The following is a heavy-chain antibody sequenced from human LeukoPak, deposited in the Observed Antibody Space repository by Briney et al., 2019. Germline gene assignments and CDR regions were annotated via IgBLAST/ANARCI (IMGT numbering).Heavy chain of an antibody. D-gene: IGHD6-19*01. Sequence: GGSLRLSCAASGFTFSSYGMHWVRQAPGKGLEWVAFIRYDGSNKYYADSVKGRFTISRDNSKSTLYLQMNSLRAEDTAVYYCAKGIAVAGFFGSEDIWGQGTMVTVSS. CDR2: IRYDGSNK. CDR1: GFTFSSYG. J-gene: IGHJ3*02. CDR3: AKGIAVAGFFGSEDI. V-gene: IGHV3-30*02.